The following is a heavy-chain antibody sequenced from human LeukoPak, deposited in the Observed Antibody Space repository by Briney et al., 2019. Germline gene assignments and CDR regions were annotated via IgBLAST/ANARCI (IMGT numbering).Heavy chain of an antibody. J-gene: IGHJ4*02. CDR2: ISGSGGST. V-gene: IGHV3-23*01. Sequence: QPGGSLRLSCAASGLTFSSHAVTWVRQAPGKGLEWVSAISGSGGSTYYADSVKGRFTISRDNSKNSLYLQMNSLRAEDTAVYYCAANAGQWLVPFDYWGQGSLVTASA. CDR1: GLTFSSHA. CDR3: AANAGQWLVPFDY. D-gene: IGHD6-19*01.